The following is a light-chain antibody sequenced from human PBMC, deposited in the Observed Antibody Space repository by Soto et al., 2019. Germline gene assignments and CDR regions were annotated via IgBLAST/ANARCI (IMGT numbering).Light chain of an antibody. CDR1: QSVSNSY. CDR2: GAS. J-gene: IGKJ1*01. CDR3: HYYDNLPRT. Sequence: EIVLTQSPCTLSLSPGDRATISCRASQSVSNSYLACYQQTRGQAPRLIIYGASNRAGGLPDSFSGSGSGTDFALTITRLEPEHFELYYCHYYDNLPRTFGHGTKVEIK. V-gene: IGKV3-20*01.